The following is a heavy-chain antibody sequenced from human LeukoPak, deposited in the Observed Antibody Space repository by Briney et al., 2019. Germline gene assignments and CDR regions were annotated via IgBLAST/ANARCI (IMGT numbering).Heavy chain of an antibody. CDR3: ASLEGYYYDSRIDY. Sequence: SETLSLTCTVSGYSISSGYYWGWIQQPPGKGLEWIGSIYHSGSTYYNPSLKSRVTISVDTSKNQFSLKLSSVTAADTAVYYCASLEGYYYDSRIDYWGQGTLVTVSS. V-gene: IGHV4-38-2*02. CDR2: IYHSGST. D-gene: IGHD3-22*01. CDR1: GYSISSGYY. J-gene: IGHJ4*02.